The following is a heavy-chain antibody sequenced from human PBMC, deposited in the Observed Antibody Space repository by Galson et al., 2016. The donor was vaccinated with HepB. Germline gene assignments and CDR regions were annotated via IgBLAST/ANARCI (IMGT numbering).Heavy chain of an antibody. CDR3: AMHYDSRGFSDSVYAFDI. V-gene: IGHV1-46*01. J-gene: IGHJ3*02. Sequence: SVKVSCKASGYTFTSHYMTWVRQVPGQGLEFMGTINPSESATTYAQNFQGRVTMTRDTSTSTVYMDLSSLRSEDTAVYYCAMHYDSRGFSDSVYAFDIWGQGTMVTVSA. D-gene: IGHD3-22*01. CDR1: GYTFTSHY. CDR2: INPSESAT.